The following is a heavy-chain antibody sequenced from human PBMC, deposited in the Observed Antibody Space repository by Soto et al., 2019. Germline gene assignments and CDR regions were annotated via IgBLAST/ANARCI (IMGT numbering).Heavy chain of an antibody. CDR3: AKDLDSSTWSPFFQH. Sequence: SETLCLTCTVSGGSISSYYWSWIRQPPGKGLEWIGYIYYSGSTNYNPSLKSRVTISVDTSKNQFSLKLSSVTAADTALYHCAKDLDSSTWSPFFQHWGQGTLVTVSS. V-gene: IGHV4-59*01. CDR2: IYYSGST. D-gene: IGHD6-13*01. J-gene: IGHJ1*01. CDR1: GGSISSYY.